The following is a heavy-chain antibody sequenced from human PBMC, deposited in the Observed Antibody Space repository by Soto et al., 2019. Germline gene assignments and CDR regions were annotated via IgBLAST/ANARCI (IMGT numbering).Heavy chain of an antibody. J-gene: IGHJ6*02. Sequence: GGSLRLSCAASGFTFSSYGMHWVRQAPGKGLEWVAVISYDGSNKYYADSVKGRFTISRDNSKNTLYLQMNSLRAEDTAVYYCAKDLPPYSGMDVWGQGTTVTVSS. V-gene: IGHV3-30*18. CDR1: GFTFSSYG. CDR2: ISYDGSNK. CDR3: AKDLPPYSGMDV.